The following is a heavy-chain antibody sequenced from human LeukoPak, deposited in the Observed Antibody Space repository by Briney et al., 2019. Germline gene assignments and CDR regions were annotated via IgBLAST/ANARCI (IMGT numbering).Heavy chain of an antibody. J-gene: IGHJ5*02. CDR2: INPNSGGT. D-gene: IGHD2-2*01. CDR1: GYTFTGYY. Sequence: ASVKVSCKASGYTFTGYYMHWVRQAPGQGLEWMGWINPNSGGTNYAQKFQGRVTMTRDTSISTAYMELSWLRPDDTAVYYCARDLVVVPAAIHHWFDPWGQGTLVTVSS. V-gene: IGHV1-2*02. CDR3: ARDLVVVPAAIHHWFDP.